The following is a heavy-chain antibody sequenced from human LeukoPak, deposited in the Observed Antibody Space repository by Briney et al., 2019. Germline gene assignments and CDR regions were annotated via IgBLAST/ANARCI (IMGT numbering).Heavy chain of an antibody. J-gene: IGHJ4*02. CDR2: IYRSGTT. V-gene: IGHV3-53*04. Sequence: GGSLRLSCAASGFTVSSNYVSWVRQAPGKGLEWVSAIYRSGTTFYADSVKGRFTISGHNSKNTVDLQLNSLRPEDTGVYYCATMGADYVGGTYRYTGLDYWGQGTLVTVSS. CDR3: ATMGADYVGGTYRYTGLDY. CDR1: GFTVSSNY. D-gene: IGHD3-16*02.